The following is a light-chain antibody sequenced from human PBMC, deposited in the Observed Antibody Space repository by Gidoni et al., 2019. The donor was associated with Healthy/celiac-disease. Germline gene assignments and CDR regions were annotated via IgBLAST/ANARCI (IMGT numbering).Light chain of an antibody. V-gene: IGKV4-1*01. CDR3: QQYYNIPYI. Sequence: DIVMNQSPDSLAVSLGERATINCKSSQSVLYSSNNKNYLAWYQQKPGQPPELLISWASTRESGVPDRFSGSGSGTDFTLTISSLQAEDVAVYYCQQYYNIPYIFGQGTKLEIK. CDR1: QSVLYSSNNKNY. CDR2: WAS. J-gene: IGKJ2*01.